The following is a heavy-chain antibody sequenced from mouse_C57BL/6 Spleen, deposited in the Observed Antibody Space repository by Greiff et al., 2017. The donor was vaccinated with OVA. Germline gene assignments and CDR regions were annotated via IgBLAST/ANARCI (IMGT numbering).Heavy chain of an antibody. Sequence: QVQLQQPGAELVKPGASVKLSCKASGYTFTSYWMQWVKQRPGQGLEWIGEIYPSDNYTNYNQKFKGKATLTVDTSSSTAYMQLSSLTSEDSAVYYCARGRDYWGQGTTLTVSS. CDR2: IYPSDNYT. CDR3: ARGRDY. J-gene: IGHJ2*01. V-gene: IGHV1-50*01. CDR1: GYTFTSYW.